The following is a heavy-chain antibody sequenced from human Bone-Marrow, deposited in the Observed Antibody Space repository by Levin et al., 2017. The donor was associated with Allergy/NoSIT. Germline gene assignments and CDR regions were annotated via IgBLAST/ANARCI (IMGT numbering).Heavy chain of an antibody. CDR1: GYSFSTYW. CDR2: IHPGDAYS. D-gene: IGHD3-3*01. Sequence: KCGESLKISCKGSGYSFSTYWIAWVRQMPGKGLEWMGMIHPGDAYSKYSPSFEGQVSISADTSINTVYLQWNNLKASDSAMYYCARADLDFPVGPDYWGQGTLVTVSS. V-gene: IGHV5-51*01. CDR3: ARADLDFPVGPDY. J-gene: IGHJ4*02.